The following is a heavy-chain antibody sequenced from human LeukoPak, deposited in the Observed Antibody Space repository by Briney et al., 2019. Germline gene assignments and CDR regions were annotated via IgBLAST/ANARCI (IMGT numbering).Heavy chain of an antibody. Sequence: GGSLRLSCAASGFTFISYSMNWVRQAPGKGLEWVSSISSSSSYIYYADSVKGRFTISRDNAKNSLYLQMNSLRTEDTAVYYCAREAGSSSWYQEEWFDPWGQGTLVTVSS. CDR2: ISSSSSYI. CDR1: GFTFISYS. V-gene: IGHV3-21*01. D-gene: IGHD6-13*01. CDR3: AREAGSSSWYQEEWFDP. J-gene: IGHJ5*02.